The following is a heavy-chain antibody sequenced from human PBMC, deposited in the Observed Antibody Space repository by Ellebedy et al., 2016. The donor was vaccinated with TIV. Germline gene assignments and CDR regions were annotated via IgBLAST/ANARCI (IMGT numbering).Heavy chain of an antibody. CDR2: IYPGDSDT. D-gene: IGHD1-14*01. CDR1: GYRFTNYW. V-gene: IGHV5-51*01. J-gene: IGHJ6*03. CDR3: ARQNTRDGTTWPYYYYYMDV. Sequence: KVSCXGFGYRFTNYWIAWVRQMPGKGLEWMGIIYPGDSDTRYSPSFQGQVTISSDKSTGTAYLQWSSLRASDTAMYYCARQNTRDGTTWPYYYYYMDVWGKGTTVSVSS.